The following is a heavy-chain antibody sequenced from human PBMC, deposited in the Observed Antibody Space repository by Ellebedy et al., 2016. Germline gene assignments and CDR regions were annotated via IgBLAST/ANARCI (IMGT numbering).Heavy chain of an antibody. CDR2: INWNSGSI. D-gene: IGHD6-13*01. CDR3: AKDRVSYYYYMDV. Sequence: GGSLRLSCAASGFTFDDYAMHWVRQAPGKGLEWVSGINWNSGSIGYADSVKGRFTISRDNAKNSLYLQMNSLRAEDTALYYCAKDRVSYYYYMDVWGKGTTVTVSS. CDR1: GFTFDDYA. V-gene: IGHV3-9*01. J-gene: IGHJ6*03.